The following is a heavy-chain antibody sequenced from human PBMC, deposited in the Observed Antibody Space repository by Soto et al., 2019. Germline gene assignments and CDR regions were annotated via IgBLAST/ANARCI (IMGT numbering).Heavy chain of an antibody. V-gene: IGHV1-69*13. Sequence: VKVSCKASVCTVINCAIIWVRPAHGKGLEWMGGIIPSCGTANYEQKFQGRATITEDSSTSTAYMGLSRLRSEDTAVYYCGREAAVTRGFDPWGQGTLVTVSS. CDR1: VCTVINCA. D-gene: IGHD2-21*02. CDR2: IIPSCGTA. J-gene: IGHJ5*02. CDR3: GREAAVTRGFDP.